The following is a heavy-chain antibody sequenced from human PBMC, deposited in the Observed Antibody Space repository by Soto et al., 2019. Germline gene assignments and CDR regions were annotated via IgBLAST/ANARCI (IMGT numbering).Heavy chain of an antibody. V-gene: IGHV4-30-4*01. D-gene: IGHD6-6*01. Sequence: QPPSRACSVSGGSIISDYYYWPWIRQAPGEGLEGIGYIYYSGRTLYNPSLESRVAISIDTSQNQFSLKVLSVSDADTAVYFCARERSNSPDGLDAWGQGTLVTVSS. CDR2: IYYSGRT. CDR3: ARERSNSPDGLDA. CDR1: GGSIISDYYY. J-gene: IGHJ1*01.